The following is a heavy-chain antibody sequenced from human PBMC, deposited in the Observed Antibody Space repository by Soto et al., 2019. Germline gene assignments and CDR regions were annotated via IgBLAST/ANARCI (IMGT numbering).Heavy chain of an antibody. CDR3: AREHSSGYYPDY. CDR1: GGTFSSYA. V-gene: IGHV1-69*12. Sequence: QVQLVQSGAEVKKPGSSVKVSCKASGGTFSSYAISWVRQAPGQGLEWMGGIIPIFGTANYAQKFQGRVTIXAXXSTSTAYMELSSLRSEDTAVYYCAREHSSGYYPDYWGQGTLVTVSS. D-gene: IGHD3-22*01. CDR2: IIPIFGTA. J-gene: IGHJ4*02.